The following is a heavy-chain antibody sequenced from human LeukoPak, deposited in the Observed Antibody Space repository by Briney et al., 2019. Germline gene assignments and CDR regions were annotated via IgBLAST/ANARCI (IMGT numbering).Heavy chain of an antibody. CDR3: AKGANGRSSWFLFDY. D-gene: IGHD6-13*01. CDR1: GFTVSSNY. J-gene: IGHJ4*02. CDR2: IYSGGST. V-gene: IGHV3-53*01. Sequence: GGSLRLSCAASGFTVSSNYMSWVRQAPGKGLEWVSVIYSGGSTYYADSVKGRFTISRDNSKNTLYLQMNSLRAEDTAVYYCAKGANGRSSWFLFDYWGQGTLVTVSS.